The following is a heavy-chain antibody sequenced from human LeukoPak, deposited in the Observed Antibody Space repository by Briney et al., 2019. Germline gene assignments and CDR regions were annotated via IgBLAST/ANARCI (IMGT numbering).Heavy chain of an antibody. V-gene: IGHV3-30*03. J-gene: IGHJ4*02. CDR1: GFTFSSYG. Sequence: GGSLRPSCAASGFTFSSYGMSWVRQVPGEGLEWVAIITHNGATQYYADSVKGRFSISRDNSQSAVFLQMNSLRPEDTAVYYCARDAQSGAFSDFDYWGQGNLVTVSS. D-gene: IGHD1-26*01. CDR3: ARDAQSGAFSDFDY. CDR2: ITHNGATQ.